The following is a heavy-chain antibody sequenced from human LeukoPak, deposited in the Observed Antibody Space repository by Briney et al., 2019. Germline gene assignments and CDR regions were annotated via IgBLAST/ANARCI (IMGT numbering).Heavy chain of an antibody. CDR1: GFTFSSYA. CDR2: ISYDGSNK. CDR3: ARERRYSSSWYSYSSGWYLDY. V-gene: IGHV3-30*04. J-gene: IGHJ4*02. Sequence: GGSLRLSWAASGFTFSSYAMHWVRQAPGKGLEWVAVISYDGSNKYYADSGKGRFTISRDNSKNTLYLQMNSLRAEDTAVYYCARERRYSSSWYSYSSGWYLDYWGQGTLVTVSS. D-gene: IGHD6-13*01.